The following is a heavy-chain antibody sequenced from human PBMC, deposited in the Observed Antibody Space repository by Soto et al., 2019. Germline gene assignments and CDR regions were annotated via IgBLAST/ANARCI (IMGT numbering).Heavy chain of an antibody. CDR3: ARGGGSPYHDHEFDY. V-gene: IGHV4-59*11. D-gene: IGHD2-2*01. CDR2: IYYRGTT. Sequence: QVQLQESGPGLVKPSETLSLTCSVSGVSTSNHYWTWIRKPPGQGPEWIGCIYYRGTTNYNASFNSRVTISVDTSQNHFHLKWTCASTADTAVYYCARGGGSPYHDHEFDYWGQGILVTVSS. J-gene: IGHJ4*02. CDR1: GVSTSNHY.